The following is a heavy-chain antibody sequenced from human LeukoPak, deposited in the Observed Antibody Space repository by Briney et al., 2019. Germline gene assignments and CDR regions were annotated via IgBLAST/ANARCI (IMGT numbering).Heavy chain of an antibody. CDR3: ARLPTVVKYGMDV. J-gene: IGHJ6*02. V-gene: IGHV4-59*08. CDR1: GGSISSYY. D-gene: IGHD4-23*01. Sequence: TSETLSLTCTVSGGSISSYYWSWIRQPPGKGLEWIGYIYYSGSTNYNPSLKSRVTISVDTSKNQFSLKLSSVTAADTAVYYCARLPTVVKYGMDVWGQGTTVTVSS. CDR2: IYYSGST.